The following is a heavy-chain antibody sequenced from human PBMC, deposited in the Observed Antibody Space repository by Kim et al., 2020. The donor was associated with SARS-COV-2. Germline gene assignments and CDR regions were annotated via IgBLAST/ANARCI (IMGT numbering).Heavy chain of an antibody. J-gene: IGHJ3*02. CDR1: GYTFTSYY. CDR3: ARAYCSSTSCYRGAFDI. CDR2: INPSGGST. Sequence: ASVKVSCKASGYTFTSYYMHWVRQAPGQGLEWMGIINPSGGSTSYAQKFQGRVTMTRDTSTSTVYMELSSLRSEDTAVYYCARAYCSSTSCYRGAFDIWGQGTMVTVSS. D-gene: IGHD2-2*02. V-gene: IGHV1-46*01.